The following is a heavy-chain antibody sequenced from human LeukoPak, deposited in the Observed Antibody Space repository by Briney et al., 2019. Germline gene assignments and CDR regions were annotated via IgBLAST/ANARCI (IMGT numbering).Heavy chain of an antibody. Sequence: PGGSLRLSCAASGFTFSSYAMSWVRQAPGKGLEWVSAISGSGSSTYYADSVKGRFTISRDISKNTLYLQMSSLRAEDTAVYYCAKRSVSATVKTYYFDYWGQGTLVTVSS. CDR1: GFTFSSYA. CDR3: AKRSVSATVKTYYFDY. J-gene: IGHJ4*02. V-gene: IGHV3-23*01. CDR2: ISGSGSST. D-gene: IGHD4-11*01.